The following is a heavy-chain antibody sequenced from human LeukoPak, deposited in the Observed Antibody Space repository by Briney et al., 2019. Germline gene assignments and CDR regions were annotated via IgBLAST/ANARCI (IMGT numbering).Heavy chain of an antibody. CDR2: FTLSGTT. CDR1: GAYVTTYS. V-gene: IGHV4-59*08. CDR3: ARWGESEWAFAS. D-gene: IGHD2-21*01. Sequence: KPSETLSLTCIVSGAYVTTYSWNWIRQSPGKGLEWIGYFTLSGTTSYSSSLKSRVTISRDTSKNQLSLKLTSVTAADTAVYYRARWGESEWAFASWGSGTLVTVSS. J-gene: IGHJ4*02.